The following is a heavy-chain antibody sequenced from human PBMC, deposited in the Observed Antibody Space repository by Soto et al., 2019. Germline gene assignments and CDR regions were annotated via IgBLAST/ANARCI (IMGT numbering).Heavy chain of an antibody. V-gene: IGHV1-24*01. D-gene: IGHD3-9*01. CDR1: GYTLTELS. J-gene: IGHJ6*02. CDR2: FDPEDGET. Sequence: ASVKVSCKVSGYTLTELSMHWVRQAPGKGLEWMGGFDPEDGETIYAQKFQGRVTMTEDTSTDTAYMEPSSLRSEDTAVYYCATDRARRSYDILTGYRKGPYYYYGMDVWGQGTTVTVSS. CDR3: ATDRARRSYDILTGYRKGPYYYYGMDV.